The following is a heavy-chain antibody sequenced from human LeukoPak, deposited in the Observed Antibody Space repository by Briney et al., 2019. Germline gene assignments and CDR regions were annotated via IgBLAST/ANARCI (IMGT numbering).Heavy chain of an antibody. CDR2: INHSGST. J-gene: IGHJ5*02. CDR3: AREEGESYGDWFDP. CDR1: GGSFSGYY. D-gene: IGHD4-17*01. Sequence: SETLSLTCAVYGGSFSGYYWSWLRQPPGKGLEWIGEINHSGSTNYNPSLKSRVTISVDTSKNQFSLKLSSVTAADTAVYYCAREEGESYGDWFDPWGQRTLVTVSS. V-gene: IGHV4-34*01.